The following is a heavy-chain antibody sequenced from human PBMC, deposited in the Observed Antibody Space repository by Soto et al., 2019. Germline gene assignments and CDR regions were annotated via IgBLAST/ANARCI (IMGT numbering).Heavy chain of an antibody. Sequence: SETLSLTCTVSGGSISSYYWSWIRQPPGKGLEWIGYIYYSGSTNYNPSLKSRVTISVDTSKNQFSLKLSSVTAADTAVYYCARGLDPLWFGELFPKRGGYYFDYWGQGTLVTVSS. V-gene: IGHV4-59*01. J-gene: IGHJ4*02. CDR1: GGSISSYY. CDR3: ARGLDPLWFGELFPKRGGYYFDY. D-gene: IGHD3-10*01. CDR2: IYYSGST.